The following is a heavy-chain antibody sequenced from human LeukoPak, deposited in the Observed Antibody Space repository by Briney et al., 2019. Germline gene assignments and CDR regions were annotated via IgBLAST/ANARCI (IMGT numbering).Heavy chain of an antibody. CDR2: ISGSGGST. CDR3: AKRWLQSGAFDY. D-gene: IGHD5-24*01. J-gene: IGHJ4*02. V-gene: IGHV3-23*01. Sequence: GGSLRLSCAASGFTFSSYAMSWVRQAPGKGLECVSAISGSGGSTYYADSVKGRFTISRDNSKNTLYLQMNSLRAEDTAVYYCAKRWLQSGAFDYWGQGTLVTVSS. CDR1: GFTFSSYA.